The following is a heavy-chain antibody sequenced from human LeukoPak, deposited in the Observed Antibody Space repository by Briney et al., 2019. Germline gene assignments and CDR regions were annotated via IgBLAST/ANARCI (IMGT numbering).Heavy chain of an antibody. Sequence: SETLSLTCAVYGGSFSGYYWSWIRQPPGKGLEWIGEINHSGCTNYNPSLKSRVTISVDTSKNQFSLKLSSVTAADTAVYYCARSIVVVPAAMGDYYYYYMDVWGKGTTVTVSS. J-gene: IGHJ6*03. CDR2: INHSGCT. D-gene: IGHD2-2*01. CDR1: GGSFSGYY. CDR3: ARSIVVVPAAMGDYYYYYMDV. V-gene: IGHV4-34*01.